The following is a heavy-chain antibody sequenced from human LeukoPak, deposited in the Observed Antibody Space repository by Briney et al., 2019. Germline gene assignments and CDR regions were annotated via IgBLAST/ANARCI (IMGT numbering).Heavy chain of an antibody. Sequence: SETLSLTCGVSGVSISSYYRAWIRQAPGKGLEWIGYIYYAGSTNYNPSLKSRVTMSVDMSRNQFSLRMTSVTAADTAVYYCARVTGYMIEDYFDYWGQGTLVTVSS. V-gene: IGHV4-59*01. CDR2: IYYAGST. J-gene: IGHJ4*02. CDR1: GVSISSYY. CDR3: ARVTGYMIEDYFDY. D-gene: IGHD3-22*01.